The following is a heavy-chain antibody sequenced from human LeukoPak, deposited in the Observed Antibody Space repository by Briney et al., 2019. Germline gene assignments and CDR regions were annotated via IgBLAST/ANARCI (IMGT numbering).Heavy chain of an antibody. Sequence: GESLKISCQGSGYNFATYWIAWARQMPGKGLEWMGILYPGDSDSRYSPSFQGQVTISADKSISTAYLQWSSLQASDTAMYYCARASRDGYNQNFDYWGQGTQVTVSS. CDR3: ARASRDGYNQNFDY. J-gene: IGHJ4*02. V-gene: IGHV5-51*01. CDR2: LYPGDSDS. D-gene: IGHD5-24*01. CDR1: GYNFATYW.